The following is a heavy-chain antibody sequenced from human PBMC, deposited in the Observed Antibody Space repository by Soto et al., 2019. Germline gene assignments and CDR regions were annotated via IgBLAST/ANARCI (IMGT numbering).Heavy chain of an antibody. V-gene: IGHV4-34*02. D-gene: IGHD5-18*01. J-gene: IGHJ4*02. CDR3: ARGKRMQLWLKSYFDP. CDR2: VNHRGET. Sequence: QVQLQQWGAGLLKPSETLSLTCAVYGGSFTGYFWSWIRQSPGKGLEWIGEVNHRGETNYSPSLKSRLTISGDTSKNHISLKLNSVTAADTAVYYCARGKRMQLWLKSYFDPWGQGTPVTVSS. CDR1: GGSFTGYF.